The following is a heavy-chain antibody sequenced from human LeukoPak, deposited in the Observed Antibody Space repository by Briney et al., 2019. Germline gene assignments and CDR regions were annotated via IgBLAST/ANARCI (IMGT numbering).Heavy chain of an antibody. CDR1: GGSISSSSYY. D-gene: IGHD6-19*01. CDR3: ASIAVAGSEYDY. CDR2: IYYSGST. V-gene: IGHV4-39*07. J-gene: IGHJ4*02. Sequence: SETLSLTCTVSGGSISSSSYYWGWIRQPPGKGLEWIGNIYYSGSTYYNPSLKSRVTISVDKSKNQFSLKLSSVTAADTAVYYCASIAVAGSEYDYWGQGTLVTVSS.